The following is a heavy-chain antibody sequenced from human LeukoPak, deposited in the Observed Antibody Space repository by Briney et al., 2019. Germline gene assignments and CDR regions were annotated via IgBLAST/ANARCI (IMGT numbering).Heavy chain of an antibody. J-gene: IGHJ5*02. CDR1: GFTFSSSA. CDR2: ISSSSSYI. V-gene: IGHV3-21*01. CDR3: ARGGIAAAGPFDP. Sequence: GGSLRLSCAASGFTFSSSAMSWVRQAPGKGLEWVSSISSSSSYIYYADSVKGRFTISRDNAKNSLYLQMNSLRAEDAAVYYCARGGIAAAGPFDPWGQGTLVTVSS. D-gene: IGHD6-13*01.